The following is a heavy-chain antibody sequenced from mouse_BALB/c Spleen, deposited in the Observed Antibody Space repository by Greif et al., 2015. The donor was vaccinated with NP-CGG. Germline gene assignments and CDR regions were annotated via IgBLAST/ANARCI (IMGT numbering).Heavy chain of an antibody. CDR2: ILPGSGST. J-gene: IGHJ4*01. CDR3: ARSGTTKTGAMDY. CDR1: GYTFSSYW. D-gene: IGHD4-1*01. Sequence: QVQLQQPGAELMKPGASGKISCKATGYTFSSYWIEWVKQRPGHGLEWIGEILPGSGSTNYNEKFKGKATFTADTSSNTAYMQLSSLTSEDSAVYYCARSGTTKTGAMDYWGQGTSVTVSS. V-gene: IGHV1-9*01.